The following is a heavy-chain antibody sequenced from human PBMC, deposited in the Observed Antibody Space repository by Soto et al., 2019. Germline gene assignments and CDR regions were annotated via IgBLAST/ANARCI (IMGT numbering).Heavy chain of an antibody. CDR3: ARSDGRY. Sequence: SETLSLTCTVSGGSISRYYWSWIRQPPGKGLEWIGYIYYSGSTNYNPSLKSRVTISVDTSKNQFSLQLSSVTAADTAVYCCARSDGRYWGQGTLVTVSS. V-gene: IGHV4-59*01. CDR1: GGSISRYY. CDR2: IYYSGST. J-gene: IGHJ4*02.